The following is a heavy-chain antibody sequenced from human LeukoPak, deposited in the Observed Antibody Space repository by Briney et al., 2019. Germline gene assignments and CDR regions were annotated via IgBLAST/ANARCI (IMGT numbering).Heavy chain of an antibody. CDR2: IRYGGSNK. D-gene: IGHD3-22*01. CDR1: GFTFSSYG. J-gene: IGHJ4*02. V-gene: IGHV3-30*02. CDR3: AKDVDDYYDSSGYSPFGY. Sequence: GGSLRLSCAASGFTFSSYGMHWVRQAPGKGLEWVAFIRYGGSNKYYADSVKGRFTISRDNSKNTLYLQMNSLRAEDTAVYYCAKDVDDYYDSSGYSPFGYWGQGTLVTVSS.